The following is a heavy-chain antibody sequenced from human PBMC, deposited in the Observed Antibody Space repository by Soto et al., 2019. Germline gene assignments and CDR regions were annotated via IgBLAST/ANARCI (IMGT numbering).Heavy chain of an antibody. Sequence: QVQLQESGPGLVKPSGTLSLTCAVSGGSIRSDRWWNWVRQPPGKGLEWIGDIFHSGSTDYNPSLESRVTISVDKAKNQFSLKLTSVTAADTAVYYCASRDPYCDYAHAFDIWGQGTMVTASS. CDR1: GGSIRSDRW. CDR2: IFHSGST. J-gene: IGHJ3*02. D-gene: IGHD4-17*01. CDR3: ASRDPYCDYAHAFDI. V-gene: IGHV4-4*02.